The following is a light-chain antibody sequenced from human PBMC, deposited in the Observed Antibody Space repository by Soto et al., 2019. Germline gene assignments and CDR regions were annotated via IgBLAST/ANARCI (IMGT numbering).Light chain of an antibody. CDR1: QSLLDSDGDTY. CDR2: KTS. Sequence: DIVMTQTPLSSPVTLGQPASISCRSSQSLLDSDGDTYLSWLQHRPGQPPRLLIYKTSSRFSGVPDRFSGSGAGTDFTLKISRVEVEDVGVYYCMQATQFPHTFGQGTKLEI. J-gene: IGKJ2*01. CDR3: MQATQFPHT. V-gene: IGKV2-24*01.